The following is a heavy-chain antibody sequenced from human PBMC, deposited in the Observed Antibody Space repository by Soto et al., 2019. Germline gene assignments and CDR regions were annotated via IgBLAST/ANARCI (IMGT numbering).Heavy chain of an antibody. CDR2: INHSGST. D-gene: IGHD3-16*02. V-gene: IGHV4-39*07. Sequence: SETLSLTCTVSGGSISSSSYYWSWIRQPPGKGLEWIGEINHSGSTNYNPSLKSRVTISVDTSKNQFSLKLSSVTAADTAVYYCARGVIVRWNWFDPWGQGTLVTVSS. CDR3: ARGVIVRWNWFDP. CDR1: GGSISSSSYY. J-gene: IGHJ5*02.